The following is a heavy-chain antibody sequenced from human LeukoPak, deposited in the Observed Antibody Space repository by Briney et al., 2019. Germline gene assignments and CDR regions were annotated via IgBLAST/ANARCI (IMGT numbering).Heavy chain of an antibody. J-gene: IGHJ5*02. V-gene: IGHV4-4*07. CDR3: ARFYGPGTRFDP. D-gene: IGHD3-10*01. Sequence: PSETLSLTCSVSGGSISAYYWSWIRQPAGKGLEWIGRVYRTGNTNYNPSLQSRVTMSVDTSKNQISLRLRSVTAADTAVYYCARFYGPGTRFDPWGQGTLVTVSP. CDR1: GGSISAYY. CDR2: VYRTGNT.